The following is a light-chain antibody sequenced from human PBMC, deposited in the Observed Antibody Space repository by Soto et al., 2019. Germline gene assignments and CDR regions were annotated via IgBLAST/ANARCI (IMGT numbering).Light chain of an antibody. CDR1: QSVSKY. J-gene: IGKJ1*01. Sequence: DIVLTQSPGTLSLSPGERATLSCRASQSVSKYLAWYQQRPGQAPRLLISGASSRATGIPDRFSGSGSGTDFTLTISRLEPEDFAVYYCQQYGSSPPWTFGQGTKVDIK. V-gene: IGKV3-20*01. CDR3: QQYGSSPPWT. CDR2: GAS.